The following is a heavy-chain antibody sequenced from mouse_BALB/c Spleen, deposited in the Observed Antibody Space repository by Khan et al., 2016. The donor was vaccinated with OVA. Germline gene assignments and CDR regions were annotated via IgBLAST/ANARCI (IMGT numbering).Heavy chain of an antibody. CDR2: ISSGSSTI. D-gene: IGHD6-1*01. V-gene: IGHV5-17*02. Sequence: EVELVESGGGLVQPGGSRKLSCAASGFTFSRFGMHWVRQAPEKGLEWVAYISSGSSTIYYADTVKGRFTISRDTPKNTLFLQMTSLRSEDTARYYCAGDSSVDYGGQGSTVRGSS. CDR3: AGDSSVDY. CDR1: GFTFSRFG. J-gene: IGHJ2*01.